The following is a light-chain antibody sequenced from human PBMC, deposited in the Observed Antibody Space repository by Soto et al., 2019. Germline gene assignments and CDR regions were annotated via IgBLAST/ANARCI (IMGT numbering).Light chain of an antibody. CDR2: DAS. V-gene: IGKV3-11*01. J-gene: IGKJ3*01. CDR3: QQRSNWPLT. CDR1: QSVSIY. Sequence: EIVLTQSPATLSLSPGERATLSCRASQSVSIYLAWYQQKPGQAPMLLIYDASNRATGIPARFSGSGSGTDFTLTISSLEPEDFAVYYCQQRSNWPLTFGPGT.